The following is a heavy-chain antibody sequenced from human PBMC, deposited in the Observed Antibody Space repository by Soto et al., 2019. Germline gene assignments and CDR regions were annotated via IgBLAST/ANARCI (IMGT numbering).Heavy chain of an antibody. CDR2: ISVYHGNT. D-gene: IGHD2-15*01. CDR3: AKDCSGASCGFDI. Sequence: ASVKVPCKASGYTFCKYGISWVRQAPGQGLEWVGWISVYHGNTVHAQKFRGRVNMTTDTSTSTAYMGLGSLKSDDTAIYYCAKDCSGASCGFDIWGQGTLVTVSS. J-gene: IGHJ4*02. V-gene: IGHV1-18*01. CDR1: GYTFCKYG.